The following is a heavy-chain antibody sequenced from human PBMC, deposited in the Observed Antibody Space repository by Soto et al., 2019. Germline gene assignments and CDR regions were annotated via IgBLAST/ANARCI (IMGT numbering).Heavy chain of an antibody. D-gene: IGHD6-25*01. CDR2: IYYRGIT. J-gene: IGHJ5*02. CDR1: GGSISSGGYY. V-gene: IGHV4-31*03. CDR3: ERDSSVLTDNWFYP. Sequence: QVQLQESGPGLVKPSQTLSLTCTVSGGSISSGGYYWSWIRQHPGKGLEWIGYIYYRGITYYNPALRSRVTISVDTSKHQFSLKLSSVTAADTAVYYCERDSSVLTDNWFYPRGQGTLVTVSS.